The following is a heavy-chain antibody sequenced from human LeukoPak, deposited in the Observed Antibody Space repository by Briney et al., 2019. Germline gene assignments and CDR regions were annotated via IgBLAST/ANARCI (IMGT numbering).Heavy chain of an antibody. V-gene: IGHV3-11*06. CDR1: GFTFSDYY. Sequence: PGGSLRLSCAASGFTFSDYYMSWIRQAPGKGLEWVSSISSSSSYIYYADSVKGRFTISRDNAKNSLYLQMNSLRAEDTAVYYCARRIAAAGTSWFDPWGQGTLVTVSS. J-gene: IGHJ5*02. CDR3: ARRIAAAGTSWFDP. D-gene: IGHD6-13*01. CDR2: ISSSSSYI.